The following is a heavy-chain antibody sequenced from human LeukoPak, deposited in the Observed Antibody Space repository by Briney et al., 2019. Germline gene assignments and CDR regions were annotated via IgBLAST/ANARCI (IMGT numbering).Heavy chain of an antibody. J-gene: IGHJ3*02. CDR1: GGSISSSSYY. CDR2: IYYSGST. V-gene: IGHV4-39*01. CDR3: ARHLHVEMAHHAFDI. Sequence: SETLSLTCTVSGGSISSSSYYWGWIRQPPGKGLEWIGSIYYSGSTYYNPSLKSRVTISVDTSKNQFSLKLSSVTAADTAVYYCARHLHVEMAHHAFDIWGQGTMVTVSS.